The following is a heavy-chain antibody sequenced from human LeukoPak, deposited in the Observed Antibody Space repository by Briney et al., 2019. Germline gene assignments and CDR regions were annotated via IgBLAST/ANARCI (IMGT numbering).Heavy chain of an antibody. CDR3: ARGGHSGYFDY. CDR1: GFTLSSYS. D-gene: IGHD1-26*01. CDR2: ISSSSTYI. V-gene: IGHV3-21*01. J-gene: IGHJ4*02. Sequence: GGSLRLSCAASGFTLSSYSMNWVRQAPGKGLEWVSSISSSSTYINYADSVQGRFTISRDNAKNSLFLQMNSLRAEDTAVYYCARGGHSGYFDYWGQGTLVTVSS.